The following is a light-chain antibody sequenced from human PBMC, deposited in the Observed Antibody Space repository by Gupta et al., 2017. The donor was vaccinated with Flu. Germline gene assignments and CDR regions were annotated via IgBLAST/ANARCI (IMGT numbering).Light chain of an antibody. CDR2: DAS. V-gene: IGKV3-15*01. CDR1: QTVSNN. J-gene: IGKJ4*01. Sequence: EIVMTQSPATLSVSPGERATLSCRASQTVSNNLAWYQHKPGQAPRLLISDASTGATGVPARFSGSGSGTEFTLTISSLQSEDFAVYYCQQYYNWPLTFGGGTKVEIK. CDR3: QQYYNWPLT.